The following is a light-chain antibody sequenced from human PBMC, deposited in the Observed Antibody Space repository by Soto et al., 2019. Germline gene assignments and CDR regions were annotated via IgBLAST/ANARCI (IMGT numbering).Light chain of an antibody. CDR2: DVF. CDR1: QSITYW. J-gene: IGKJ2*01. Sequence: DIQMTQSPSSLSASVGDRVTITCRASQSITYWLAWYQQKPGRAPKLLIYDVFNLQSGVPSRFSGRGSGTGFTLTISSLQPDDSATYYCQQYHSFSFTFGQGTKLEIK. V-gene: IGKV1-5*01. CDR3: QQYHSFSFT.